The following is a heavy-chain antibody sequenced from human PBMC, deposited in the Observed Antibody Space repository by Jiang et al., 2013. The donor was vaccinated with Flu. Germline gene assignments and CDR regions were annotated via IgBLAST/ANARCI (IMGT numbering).Heavy chain of an antibody. CDR2: IKQDGSEK. CDR1: GFTFSRYW. V-gene: IGHV3-7*03. J-gene: IGHJ6*02. D-gene: IGHD6-13*01. CDR3: ARCTNGDSSSWTLLNYYYGMDV. Sequence: GGGLVQPGGSLRLSCAASGFTFSRYWMSWVRQAPGKGLEWVANIKQDGSEKYYVDSVKGRFTISRDNAKNALYLQMNSLRAEDTAVYYCARCTNGDSSSWTLLNYYYGMDVWGQGTTVTVSS.